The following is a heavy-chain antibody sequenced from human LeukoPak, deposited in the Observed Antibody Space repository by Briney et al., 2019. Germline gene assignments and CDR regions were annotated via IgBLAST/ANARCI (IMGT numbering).Heavy chain of an antibody. Sequence: GGSLRLSCAASGFTFSSYSMNWVRQAPGKGLEWVSSISSSSSYIYYADSVKGRFTISRDNSKNTLYLQMNSLRAEDTAVYYCAKPIFPDYYDSSGYYRIPFDYWGQGTLVTVSS. CDR3: AKPIFPDYYDSSGYYRIPFDY. V-gene: IGHV3-21*04. J-gene: IGHJ4*02. CDR2: ISSSSSYI. CDR1: GFTFSSYS. D-gene: IGHD3-22*01.